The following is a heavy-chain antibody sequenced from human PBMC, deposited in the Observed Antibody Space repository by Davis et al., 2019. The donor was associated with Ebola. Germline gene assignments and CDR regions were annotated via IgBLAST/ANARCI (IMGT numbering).Heavy chain of an antibody. J-gene: IGHJ6*02. D-gene: IGHD3-22*01. CDR2: IYHSGTT. V-gene: IGHV4-4*02. CDR3: ARGGITMMVVPRDYYYGLDV. CDR1: GGSINTNNW. Sequence: SETLSLTCTVSGGSINTNNWWSWVRQSPGKGLEWIGEIYHSGTTNYNQSLKSRVTISVDKSKNQFSLKVSSVTAADTAVYYCARGGITMMVVPRDYYYGLDVWGQGTTVTVSS.